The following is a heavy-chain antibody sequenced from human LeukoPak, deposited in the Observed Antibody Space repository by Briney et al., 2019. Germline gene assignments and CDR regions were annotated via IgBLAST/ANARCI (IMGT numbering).Heavy chain of an antibody. D-gene: IGHD1-26*01. V-gene: IGHV3-66*01. CDR1: GFTVSGNF. CDR3: ASRVGTRHWYFDL. Sequence: GGSLRLSCAASGFTVSGNFMSWVRQAPGKGLDWVSVIYSGGSTYYADSVKGRFTISRDNSKNTLYLQMNSLRAEDTAVYYCASRVGTRHWYFDLWGRGTLVTVSS. J-gene: IGHJ2*01. CDR2: IYSGGST.